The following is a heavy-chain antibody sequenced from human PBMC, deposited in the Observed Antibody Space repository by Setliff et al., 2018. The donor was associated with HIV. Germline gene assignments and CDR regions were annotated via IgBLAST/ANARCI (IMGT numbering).Heavy chain of an antibody. CDR2: KSPKSGNT. V-gene: IGHV1-8*02. D-gene: IGHD3-3*01. Sequence: ASVQVSCTASGYTFINNDINWGRQATGQGLEWMGWKSPKSGNTGYAQKSQGRVTMTRNTSISTVYLELGTLRSQDTAVYYGARSLLKISIFGLVQNYWGQGTLVTSPQ. CDR1: GYTFINND. J-gene: IGHJ4*02. CDR3: ARSLLKISIFGLVQNY.